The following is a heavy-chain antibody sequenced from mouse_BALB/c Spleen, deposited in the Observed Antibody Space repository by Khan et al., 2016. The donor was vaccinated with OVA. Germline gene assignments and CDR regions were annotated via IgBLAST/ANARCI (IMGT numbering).Heavy chain of an antibody. CDR3: ARNYDYDEGLAY. J-gene: IGHJ3*01. Sequence: QVQLKQSGPGLVQPSQSLSITCTVSGFSLTTYGVHWVRQSPGKGLEWLGVIWSGGSSDYNAPFISRLSISKDSSKSQVFFKMNSLQVNDTAIYYCARNYDYDEGLAYWGQGTLVTGSA. CDR1: GFSLTTYG. D-gene: IGHD2-4*01. V-gene: IGHV2-2*02. CDR2: IWSGGSS.